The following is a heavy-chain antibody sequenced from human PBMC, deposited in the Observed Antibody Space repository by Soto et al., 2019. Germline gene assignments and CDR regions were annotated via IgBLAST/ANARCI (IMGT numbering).Heavy chain of an antibody. CDR1: GGSISSDY. J-gene: IGHJ2*01. CDR2: IYYSGST. V-gene: IGHV4-59*01. Sequence: QVQLQESGPGLVKPSETLSLTCTVSGGSISSDYWSWIRQPPGKGLEWIGYIYYSGSTNYNPSLKSRVSISVDTSKNPFSLKLSSVTAADTAVYYCARVSAGYWYFDLWGRGTLVTVSS. D-gene: IGHD6-19*01. CDR3: ARVSAGYWYFDL.